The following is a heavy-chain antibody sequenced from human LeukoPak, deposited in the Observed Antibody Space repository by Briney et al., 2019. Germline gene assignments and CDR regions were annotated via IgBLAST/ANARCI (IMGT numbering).Heavy chain of an antibody. CDR1: GFTFSSYA. V-gene: IGHV3-30*04. D-gene: IGHD6-13*01. Sequence: GRSLRLSCAASGFTFSSYAMHWVRQAPGKGLEWVAVISYDGSNKYYADSVKGRFTISRDNSKNTPYLQMNSLRAEDTAVYYCARAGSIIAAAGDYFDYWGQGTLVTVSS. CDR2: ISYDGSNK. CDR3: ARAGSIIAAAGDYFDY. J-gene: IGHJ4*02.